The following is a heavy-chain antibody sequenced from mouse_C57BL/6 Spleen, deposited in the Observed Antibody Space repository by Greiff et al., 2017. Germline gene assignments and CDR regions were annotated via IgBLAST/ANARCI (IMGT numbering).Heavy chain of an antibody. CDR3: AKSFITTVMGWYFDV. Sequence: QVQLQQSGPELVKPGASVKISCKASGYAFTSSWMNWVKQRPGQGLEWIGRIYPGDGDTNYNGKFKGKATLTADKSSSTAYMQLSSLTSEDSAVYSCAKSFITTVMGWYFDVWGTGTTVTVSS. V-gene: IGHV1-82*01. J-gene: IGHJ1*03. CDR1: GYAFTSSW. D-gene: IGHD1-1*01. CDR2: IYPGDGDT.